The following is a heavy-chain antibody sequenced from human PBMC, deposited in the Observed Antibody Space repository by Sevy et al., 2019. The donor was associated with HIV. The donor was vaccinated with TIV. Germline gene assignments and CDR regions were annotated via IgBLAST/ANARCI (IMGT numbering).Heavy chain of an antibody. V-gene: IGHV3-23*01. D-gene: IGHD2-21*02. Sequence: GGSLRLSCAASGFTFSSYAMSWVRQPPGKGLEWVSGISDSGAGTYYADSVKGRFTISRDNSKNTLHLQMNSLRAEDMAIYYCARLGGGDCYSDVGDYWGQGTLVTVSS. J-gene: IGHJ4*02. CDR2: ISDSGAGT. CDR1: GFTFSSYA. CDR3: ARLGGGDCYSDVGDY.